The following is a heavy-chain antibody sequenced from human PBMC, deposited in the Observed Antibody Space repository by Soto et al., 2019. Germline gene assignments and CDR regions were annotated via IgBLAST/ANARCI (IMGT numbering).Heavy chain of an antibody. V-gene: IGHV3-30*18. CDR2: ISNDGSEQ. Sequence: QGQLVESGGGVVQPRRSVRLSCAVSGFTFSRSGMHWVRQGPGKGLEWVAVISNDGSEQYYAESVKGRFTISRDNSKNTLYLQMNSLSAEDTAVYYCAKDRGSYGNLHWYLDLWGRGILVSDSS. D-gene: IGHD3-10*01. CDR3: AKDRGSYGNLHWYLDL. J-gene: IGHJ2*01. CDR1: GFTFSRSG.